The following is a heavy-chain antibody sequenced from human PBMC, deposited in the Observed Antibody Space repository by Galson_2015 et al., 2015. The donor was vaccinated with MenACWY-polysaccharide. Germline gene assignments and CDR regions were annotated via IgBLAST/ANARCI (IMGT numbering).Heavy chain of an antibody. Sequence: SEPLSLTCAVSDYSIRSGYFWGWIRQPPGKGLEWIASIFHSGTTYYNPSLKSRVTISVDTSKNQFSLKLSSVTAADTAVYYCARVEKYSGSFYILYWGQGTLVPVSS. D-gene: IGHD1-26*01. CDR1: DYSIRSGYF. V-gene: IGHV4-38-2*01. J-gene: IGHJ4*02. CDR2: IFHSGTT. CDR3: ARVEKYSGSFYILY.